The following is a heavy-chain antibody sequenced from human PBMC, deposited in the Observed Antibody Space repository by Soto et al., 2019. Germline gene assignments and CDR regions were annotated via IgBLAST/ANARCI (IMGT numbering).Heavy chain of an antibody. V-gene: IGHV3-30*18. CDR2: ISYDGSNK. Sequence: QVQLVESGGGVVQPGRSLRLSCAASGFTFSSYGMHWVRQAPGKGLEWVAVISYDGSNKYYADSVKGRFTISRDNSKNTLYLQMNSLRAEDTAVYYCAKEVHDYGDAEAFDYWGQGTLVTVSS. J-gene: IGHJ4*02. D-gene: IGHD4-17*01. CDR1: GFTFSSYG. CDR3: AKEVHDYGDAEAFDY.